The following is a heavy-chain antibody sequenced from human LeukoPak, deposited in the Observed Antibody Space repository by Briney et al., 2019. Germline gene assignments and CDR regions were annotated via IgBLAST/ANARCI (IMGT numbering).Heavy chain of an antibody. CDR3: TRVAYCTNGVCYRHFDY. D-gene: IGHD2-8*01. Sequence: ASVKVSCKASGYTFTGYFMHWVRQAPGQGLEWMGWINPNSGGTNYVQKFQGRVTMTGDTSVSTAYMELSSLTSDDTAVYYCTRVAYCTNGVCYRHFDYWGQGTLVTVSS. CDR2: INPNSGGT. CDR1: GYTFTGYF. V-gene: IGHV1-2*02. J-gene: IGHJ4*02.